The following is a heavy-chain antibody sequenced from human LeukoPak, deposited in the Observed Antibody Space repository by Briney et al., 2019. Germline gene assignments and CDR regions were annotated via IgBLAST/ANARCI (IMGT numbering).Heavy chain of an antibody. D-gene: IGHD3-10*01. Sequence: ASVKVSCKASGYTFTSYYMHWVRQAPGQGLEWMGIINPSGGSTSCAQKFQGRVTMTRDTSTSTVYMELSSLRSEDTAVYYCANSGGITMVRGAAYYYYYGMDVWGQGTTVTVSS. CDR3: ANSGGITMVRGAAYYYYYGMDV. CDR1: GYTFTSYY. CDR2: INPSGGST. J-gene: IGHJ6*02. V-gene: IGHV1-46*01.